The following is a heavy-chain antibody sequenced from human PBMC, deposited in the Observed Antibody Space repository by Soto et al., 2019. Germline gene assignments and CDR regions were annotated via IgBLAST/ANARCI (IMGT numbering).Heavy chain of an antibody. V-gene: IGHV1-69*12. CDR1: GGTFSSYA. Sequence: QVQLVQSGAEVKKPGSSVKVSCKASGGTFSSYAISWVRQAPGQGLEWMGGIIPIFGTANYAQKFQGRVKIPADESTSTAYMELSRLRSEDTAVYYCARVEMAASAAFDSWGQGTLVTVSS. CDR2: IIPIFGTA. CDR3: ARVEMAASAAFDS. D-gene: IGHD6-19*01. J-gene: IGHJ4*02.